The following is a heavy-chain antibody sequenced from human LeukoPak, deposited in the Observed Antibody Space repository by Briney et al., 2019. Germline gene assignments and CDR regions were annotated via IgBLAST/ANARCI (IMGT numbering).Heavy chain of an antibody. Sequence: AASVKVSCKASGGTSSSYTISWVRQAPGQGLEWMGRIIPIDGVENYAQKFQGRVTITADESTSTAYMELSSLRSEDTAVYYCARGGITVTTAYWYFDLWGRGTLVTVSS. J-gene: IGHJ2*01. D-gene: IGHD4-11*01. CDR3: ARGGITVTTAYWYFDL. CDR1: GGTSSSYT. CDR2: IIPIDGVE. V-gene: IGHV1-69*02.